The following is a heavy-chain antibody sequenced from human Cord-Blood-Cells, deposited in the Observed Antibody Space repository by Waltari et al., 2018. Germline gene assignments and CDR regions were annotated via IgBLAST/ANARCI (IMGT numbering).Heavy chain of an antibody. V-gene: IGHV4-39*01. D-gene: IGHD6-6*01. CDR3: ARRKYSSSSFDY. J-gene: IGHJ4*02. CDR1: GGSLSSSSYY. Sequence: QLQLQESGPGLVKPSETLSLTCTVSGGSLSSSSYYWGWIRQPPGKGLEWIGSIYYSGSTYYNPSLKSRVTISVDTSKNQFSLKLSSVTAADTAVYYCARRKYSSSSFDYWGQGTLVTVSS. CDR2: IYYSGST.